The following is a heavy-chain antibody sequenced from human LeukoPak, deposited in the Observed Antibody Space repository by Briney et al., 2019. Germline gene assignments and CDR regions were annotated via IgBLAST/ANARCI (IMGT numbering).Heavy chain of an antibody. Sequence: ASVKVSCKASGYTFTSYGISWVRQAPGQGLEWMGGIIPIFGTASYAQKFQGRVTITTDESTSTAYMELSSLRSEDTAVYYCAIGAYYYDSSGLAPFDYWGQGTLVTVSS. CDR1: GYTFTSYG. CDR3: AIGAYYYDSSGLAPFDY. D-gene: IGHD3-22*01. V-gene: IGHV1-69*05. CDR2: IIPIFGTA. J-gene: IGHJ4*02.